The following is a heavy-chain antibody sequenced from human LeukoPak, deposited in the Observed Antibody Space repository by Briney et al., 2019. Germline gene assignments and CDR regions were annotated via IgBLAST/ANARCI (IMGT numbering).Heavy chain of an antibody. Sequence: PGGSLRLSCAASGFTVSSSYMNWVRQAPGKGLEWVSVIYSGGSTNYADSVKGRFTISRDNSKNTLYLQMNSLRAEDTAVYYCAREGQYFYSNDHIKSFDYWGQGTLVTVSS. J-gene: IGHJ4*02. CDR3: AREGQYFYSNDHIKSFDY. D-gene: IGHD3-22*01. V-gene: IGHV3-53*01. CDR2: IYSGGST. CDR1: GFTVSSSY.